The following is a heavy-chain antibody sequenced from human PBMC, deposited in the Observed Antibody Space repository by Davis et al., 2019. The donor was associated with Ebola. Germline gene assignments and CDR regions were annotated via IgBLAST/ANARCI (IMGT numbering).Heavy chain of an antibody. CDR2: TRNKANSYTT. CDR1: GFTFSDHY. D-gene: IGHD6-19*01. Sequence: GGSLRLSCAASGFTFSDHYMDWVRQAPGKGLEWVGCTRNKANSYTTEYAASVKGRFTISRDDSKNSLYLQMNSLKTEDTAVYYCARVQWPYGMDVWGQGTTVTVSS. V-gene: IGHV3-72*01. J-gene: IGHJ6*02. CDR3: ARVQWPYGMDV.